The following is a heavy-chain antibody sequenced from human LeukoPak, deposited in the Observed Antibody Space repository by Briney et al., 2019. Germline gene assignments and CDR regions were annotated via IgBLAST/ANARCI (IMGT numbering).Heavy chain of an antibody. CDR2: ISSSGSTI. Sequence: AGGSLRLSCAASGFTFSSYSMNWVRQAPGKGLEWVSYISSSGSTIYYADSVKGRFTISRDNAKNSLYLQMNSLRAEDTAVYYCARAHGDYNPYYYYGMDVWGQGTTVTVSS. CDR3: ARAHGDYNPYYYYGMDV. CDR1: GFTFSSYS. V-gene: IGHV3-48*04. D-gene: IGHD4-17*01. J-gene: IGHJ6*02.